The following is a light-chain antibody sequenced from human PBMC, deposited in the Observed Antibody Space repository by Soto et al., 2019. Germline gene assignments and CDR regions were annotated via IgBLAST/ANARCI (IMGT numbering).Light chain of an antibody. CDR3: QQYDKSPWT. V-gene: IGKV3-20*01. J-gene: IGKJ1*01. Sequence: EIVLTQSPGTLSLSPGEGATLSCRASQSVNSNYLAWFQQKPGQAPRLLIYSTSNRATGIPDRFSGSGSGTDFTLTISRLEPEDFLVYYCQQYDKSPWTFGQGTKVEIK. CDR1: QSVNSNY. CDR2: STS.